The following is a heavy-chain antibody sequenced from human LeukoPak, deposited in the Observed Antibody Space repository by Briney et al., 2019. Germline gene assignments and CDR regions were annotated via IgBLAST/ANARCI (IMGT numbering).Heavy chain of an antibody. CDR3: ARRRMVRGVNGLDAFDI. J-gene: IGHJ3*02. CDR2: IYYSGST. D-gene: IGHD3-10*01. CDR1: GGSISSYY. V-gene: IGHV4-59*08. Sequence: SETLSLTCTVSGGSISSYYWSWIRQPPGKGLEWIGYIYYSGSTNYNPSLKSRVTISVDTSKNQFSLKLSSVTAADTAVYYCARRRMVRGVNGLDAFDIWGQGTMVTASS.